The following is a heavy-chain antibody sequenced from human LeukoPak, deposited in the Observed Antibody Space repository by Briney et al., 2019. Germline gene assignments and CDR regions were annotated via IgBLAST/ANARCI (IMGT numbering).Heavy chain of an antibody. V-gene: IGHV3-30-3*01. CDR3: ARATHYSGSYLHY. J-gene: IGHJ4*02. CDR2: ISYDGSNK. Sequence: GGSLRLSCAVSGFTISSYAMHWVRQAPGKGLEWVAVISYDGSNKYYADSVKGRFTISRDNSKNTLYLQMNSLRAEDTAVYYCARATHYSGSYLHYWGQGTLVTVSS. CDR1: GFTISSYA. D-gene: IGHD1-26*01.